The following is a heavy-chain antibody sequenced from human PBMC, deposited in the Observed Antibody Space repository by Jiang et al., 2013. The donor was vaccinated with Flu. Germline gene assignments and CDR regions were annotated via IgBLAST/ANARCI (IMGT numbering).Heavy chain of an antibody. Sequence: GAEVKKPGSSVKVSCKASGGTFSSYTISWVRQAPGQGLEWMGRIIPILGIANYAQKFQGRVTITADKSTSTAYMELSSLRSEDTAVYYCASRGSYDSSGYSNYAFDIWGQGTMVTVSS. D-gene: IGHD3-22*01. CDR2: IIPILGIA. CDR3: ASRGSYDSSGYSNYAFDI. V-gene: IGHV1-69*02. J-gene: IGHJ3*02. CDR1: GGTFSSYT.